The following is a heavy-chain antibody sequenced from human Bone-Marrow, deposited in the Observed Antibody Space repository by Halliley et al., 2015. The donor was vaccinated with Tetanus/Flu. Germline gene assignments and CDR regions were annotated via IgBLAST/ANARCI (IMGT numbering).Heavy chain of an antibody. D-gene: IGHD2-21*01. CDR3: ARDGSTSWAYSYSMDV. Sequence: IGEVNERGYTNYNPSLKSRLTISRDPSMNQFSLKLRSVTAADTAVYYCARDGSTSWAYSYSMDVWGQGITVTVSS. V-gene: IGHV4-34*01. J-gene: IGHJ6*02. CDR2: VNERGYT.